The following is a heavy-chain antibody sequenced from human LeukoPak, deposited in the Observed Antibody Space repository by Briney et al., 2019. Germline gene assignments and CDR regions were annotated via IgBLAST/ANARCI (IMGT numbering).Heavy chain of an antibody. V-gene: IGHV3-30*02. D-gene: IGHD2-8*02. Sequence: PGGSLRLSCAASGFTFSSYGMHWVRQAPGKGLDWVAFIHFDGNTNFSSDSVKGRFTISRDNPKNALFLQLSGLRVEDTAVYYCAKGGLDFGCTVYMDVWGKGTTVTIS. CDR2: IHFDGNTN. CDR1: GFTFSSYG. J-gene: IGHJ6*03. CDR3: AKGGLDFGCTVYMDV.